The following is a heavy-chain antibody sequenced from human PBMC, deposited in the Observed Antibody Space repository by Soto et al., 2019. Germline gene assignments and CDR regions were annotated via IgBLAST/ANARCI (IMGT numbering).Heavy chain of an antibody. CDR2: IKQDGSEK. CDR1: GFTFSSYW. D-gene: IGHD6-6*01. Sequence: ESGGGLVQPGGSLRLSCAASGFTFSSYWMSWVRQAPGKGLEWVANIKQDGSEKYYVDSVKGRFTISRDNAKNSLYLQMNSLRAEDTAVYYCARDIGYSSSSPEYFQHWGQGTLVTVSS. V-gene: IGHV3-7*05. J-gene: IGHJ1*01. CDR3: ARDIGYSSSSPEYFQH.